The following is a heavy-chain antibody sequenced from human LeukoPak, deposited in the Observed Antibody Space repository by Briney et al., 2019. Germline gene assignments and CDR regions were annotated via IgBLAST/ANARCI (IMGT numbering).Heavy chain of an antibody. CDR3: AKGVTRCGGDCYNWFDP. D-gene: IGHD2-21*02. CDR1: GFTFSSYG. Sequence: LGGSLRLSCAASGFTFSSYGMHWVRQAPGKGLEWVAFIRYDGSNKYYADSVRGRFTISRDNSKNTLYLQMNSLRAEDTAVYCCAKGVTRCGGDCYNWFDPWGQGTLVTVSS. J-gene: IGHJ5*02. CDR2: IRYDGSNK. V-gene: IGHV3-30*02.